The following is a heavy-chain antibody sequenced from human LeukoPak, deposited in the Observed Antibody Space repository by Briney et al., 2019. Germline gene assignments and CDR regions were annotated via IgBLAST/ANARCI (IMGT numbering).Heavy chain of an antibody. D-gene: IGHD6-19*01. CDR3: ARDSPLKGYNSGWATNSFDF. V-gene: IGHV3-23*01. CDR1: GFQFRSYA. CDR2: VSGGAVAT. Sequence: AGGALRLSCAASGFQFRSYAMSWVRQAPGEGLEWVSTVSGGAVATYYADSVRGRHTISRDNSKNTLYLQMNSLRAEDTAVYYCARDSPLKGYNSGWATNSFDFWGQGTLVTVSS. J-gene: IGHJ4*02.